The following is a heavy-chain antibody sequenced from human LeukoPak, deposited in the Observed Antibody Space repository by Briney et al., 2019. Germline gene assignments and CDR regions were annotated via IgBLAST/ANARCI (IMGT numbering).Heavy chain of an antibody. Sequence: PSETLSLTCTVSGGSISSGDYYWSWIRQPPGKGLEWIGYIYYSGSTYYNPSLKSRVTISVDTSKNQFSLKLSSVTAADTAVYYCARENHPSSRYYYMDVWGKGTTVTVSS. CDR2: IYYSGST. V-gene: IGHV4-30-4*08. CDR1: GGSISSGDYY. D-gene: IGHD1-14*01. J-gene: IGHJ6*03. CDR3: ARENHPSSRYYYMDV.